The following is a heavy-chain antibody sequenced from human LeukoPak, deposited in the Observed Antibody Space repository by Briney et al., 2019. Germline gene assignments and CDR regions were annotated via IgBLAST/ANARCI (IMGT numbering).Heavy chain of an antibody. CDR2: IIPIFGTA. D-gene: IGHD3-10*01. J-gene: IGHJ4*02. CDR3: ARARTTTNVLLWFGELFFDY. Sequence: SVKVSCKASGGTFSSYAISWVRQAPGQGLEWMGGIIPIFGTANYAQKFQGRVTITADKSTSTAYMELSSLRSEDTAVYYCARARTTTNVLLWFGELFFDYWGQGTLVTVSS. V-gene: IGHV1-69*06. CDR1: GGTFSSYA.